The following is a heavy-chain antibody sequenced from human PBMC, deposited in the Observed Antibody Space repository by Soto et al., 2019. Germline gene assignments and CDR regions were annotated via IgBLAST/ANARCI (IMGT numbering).Heavy chain of an antibody. D-gene: IGHD6-19*01. CDR2: IYPADSDT. J-gene: IGHJ6*02. V-gene: IGHV5-51*01. CDR3: ARQEEYSSSRMDV. Sequence: GESLKIYCNGSGYGFTPHWIVCVRHMPGKGLEWMGIIYPADSDTRYSPSFQGQDTISEDKSISTAYLQWSSLKASDTAMYYCARQEEYSSSRMDVWGQGTTVTVSS. CDR1: GYGFTPHW.